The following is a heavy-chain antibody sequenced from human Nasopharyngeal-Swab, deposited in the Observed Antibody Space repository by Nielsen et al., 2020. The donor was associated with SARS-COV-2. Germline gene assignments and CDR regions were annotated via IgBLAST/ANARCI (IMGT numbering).Heavy chain of an antibody. Sequence: SQTLSLTCAISGDSVSSNSAAWNWIRQSPSRGLEWLGRTYYRSKWYNDYAVSVKSRITINPGTSKSQFSLQLNSVTPEDTAVYYCARGLLGEFPGGMDVWGQGTTVTVSS. J-gene: IGHJ6*02. CDR2: TYYRSKWYN. V-gene: IGHV6-1*01. D-gene: IGHD3-16*01. CDR3: ARGLLGEFPGGMDV. CDR1: GDSVSSNSAA.